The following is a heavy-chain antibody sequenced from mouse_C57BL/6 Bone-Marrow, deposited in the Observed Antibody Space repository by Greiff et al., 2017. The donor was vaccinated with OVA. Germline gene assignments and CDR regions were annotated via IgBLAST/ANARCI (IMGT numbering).Heavy chain of an antibody. J-gene: IGHJ4*01. CDR3: ARWGGATVPPYAMDY. Sequence: VQLKESGGGLVQPGGSLSLSCAASGFTFTDYYMSWVRQPPGKALEWLGFIRNKANGYTTEYSASVKGRFTISRDNSQSILYLQMNALRAEDSATYYCARWGGATVPPYAMDYWGQGTSVTVSS. V-gene: IGHV7-3*01. CDR2: IRNKANGYTT. D-gene: IGHD1-1*01. CDR1: GFTFTDYY.